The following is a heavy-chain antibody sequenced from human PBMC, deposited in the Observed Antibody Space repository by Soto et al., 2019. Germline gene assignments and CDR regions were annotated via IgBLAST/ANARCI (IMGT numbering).Heavy chain of an antibody. D-gene: IGHD3-10*01. J-gene: IGHJ4*02. CDR3: ARYYYGSGSYYSFDY. V-gene: IGHV4-59*01. Sequence: QVQLQESGPGLVKPSETLSLTCTVSGGSISSYYWSWIRQPPGKGLEWIGYIYYSGSTHYNPSLKSRVTISVDTSKNQFSLKLSSVTAADTAVYYCARYYYGSGSYYSFDYWGQGTLVTVSS. CDR1: GGSISSYY. CDR2: IYYSGST.